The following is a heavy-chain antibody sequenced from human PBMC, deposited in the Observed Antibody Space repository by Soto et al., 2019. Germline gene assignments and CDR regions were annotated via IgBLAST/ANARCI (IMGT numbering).Heavy chain of an antibody. Sequence: QVQLVESGGGVVQPGRSLRLSCAASGFTFSSYAMHWVRQAPGKGLEWVAVISYDGSNKYYADSVKGRFTISRDNSKNTLDLQKNSLRAEDTAVYYCARDEGDIVVVVAATYYGMDVWGQGTTVTVSS. CDR2: ISYDGSNK. CDR1: GFTFSSYA. J-gene: IGHJ6*02. V-gene: IGHV3-30-3*01. CDR3: ARDEGDIVVVVAATYYGMDV. D-gene: IGHD2-15*01.